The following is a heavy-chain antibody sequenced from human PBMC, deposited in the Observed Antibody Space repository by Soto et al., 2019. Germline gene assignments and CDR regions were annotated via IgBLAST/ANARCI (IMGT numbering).Heavy chain of an antibody. J-gene: IGHJ4*02. CDR1: GFTFSSYG. V-gene: IGHV3-30*18. Sequence: SLRLSCAASGFTFSSYGMHWVRQAPGKGLEWVAVISYDGSNKYYADSVKGRFTISRDNSKTTLYLQMNSLRAEDTAVYYCAKENYGYRSGWSPPTLEYWGKGTLVTAPQ. CDR2: ISYDGSNK. CDR3: AKENYGYRSGWSPPTLEY. D-gene: IGHD6-19*01.